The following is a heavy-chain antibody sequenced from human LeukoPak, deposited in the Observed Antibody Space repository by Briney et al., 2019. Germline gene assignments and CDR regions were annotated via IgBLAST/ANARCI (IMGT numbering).Heavy chain of an antibody. J-gene: IGHJ6*03. Sequence: GGSLRLSCAASGFTFSSYIMNWVRQAPGKGLEWVSSISSSSSYIYYADSVKGRFTISRDNAKNSLYLQMNSLRAEDTAVYYCARDQSITGTTGDYYYMDVWGKGTTVTVSS. V-gene: IGHV3-21*01. CDR3: ARDQSITGTTGDYYYMDV. D-gene: IGHD1-7*01. CDR1: GFTFSSYI. CDR2: ISSSSSYI.